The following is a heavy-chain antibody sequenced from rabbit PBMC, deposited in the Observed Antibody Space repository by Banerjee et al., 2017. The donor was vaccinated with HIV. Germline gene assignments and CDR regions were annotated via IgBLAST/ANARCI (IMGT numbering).Heavy chain of an antibody. Sequence: QEQLVESGGGLVQPEGSLTLTCTASGFSFSSSYWIYWVRQAPGKGLELIACIYAGSTGSTYYASWAKGRFTISKTSSTTVTLQMTSLTAADTATYFCARDLAGVIGWNFNLWGPGTLVTVS. V-gene: IGHV1S45*01. J-gene: IGHJ4*01. CDR2: IYAGSTGST. D-gene: IGHD4-1*01. CDR1: GFSFSSSYW. CDR3: ARDLAGVIGWNFNL.